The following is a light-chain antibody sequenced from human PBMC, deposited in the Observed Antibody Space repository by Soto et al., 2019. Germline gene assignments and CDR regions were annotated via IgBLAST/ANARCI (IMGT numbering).Light chain of an antibody. Sequence: QSALTQPASVSGSPGQSITISCTGTSSDIGGYNYVSWYQQHPGKAPKLMIYEVNNRPSGVSNRFSGSKSGNTASLTISGLQAEDDADYYCCSNTGSNTLEFGTGTKVTVL. J-gene: IGLJ1*01. CDR1: SSDIGGYNY. CDR2: EVN. CDR3: CSNTGSNTLE. V-gene: IGLV2-14*01.